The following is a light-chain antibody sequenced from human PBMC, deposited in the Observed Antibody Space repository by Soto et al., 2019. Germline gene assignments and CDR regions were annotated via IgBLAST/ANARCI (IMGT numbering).Light chain of an antibody. V-gene: IGKV1-33*01. CDR1: QDISNY. Sequence: DIPMTQSPSSLSASVGDRVTITFHTIQDISNYLNLYQQKLGKAPNLLIYDASNLETGVPSRFSGSGSGPEFTFTISSLQPEDFATYCCRRYGTLPLVGPGTKVEIK. CDR3: RRYGTLPL. J-gene: IGKJ2*01. CDR2: DAS.